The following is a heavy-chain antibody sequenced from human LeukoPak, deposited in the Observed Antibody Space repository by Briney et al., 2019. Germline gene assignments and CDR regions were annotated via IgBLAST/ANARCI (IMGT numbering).Heavy chain of an antibody. CDR3: AKDQLRYSSGWYVHPIDY. D-gene: IGHD6-19*01. Sequence: GGSLRLSCVASGFTFSNYAMNWVRQAPGKGLEWVAVISYDGSTKYYADFVKGRFTSSSANSKNKLSLQMNSLRAEDTAVYYCAKDQLRYSSGWYVHPIDYWGQGTLVTVSS. CDR1: GFTFSNYA. V-gene: IGHV3-30*18. J-gene: IGHJ4*02. CDR2: ISYDGSTK.